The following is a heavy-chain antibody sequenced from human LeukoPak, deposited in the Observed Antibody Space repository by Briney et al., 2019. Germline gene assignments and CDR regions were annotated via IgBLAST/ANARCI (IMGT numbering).Heavy chain of an antibody. CDR3: ARAYYDYVWGSYRYTGGGNYFGY. CDR2: ISYDGSNK. J-gene: IGHJ4*02. Sequence: GGSLRLSCAASGFTFSSYGMHWVRQAPGKGLEWVAVISYDGSNKYYADSVKGRFTISRDNSKNTLYLQMNSLRAEDTAVYYCARAYYDYVWGSYRYTGGGNYFGYWGQGTLVTVSS. V-gene: IGHV3-30*19. CDR1: GFTFSSYG. D-gene: IGHD3-16*02.